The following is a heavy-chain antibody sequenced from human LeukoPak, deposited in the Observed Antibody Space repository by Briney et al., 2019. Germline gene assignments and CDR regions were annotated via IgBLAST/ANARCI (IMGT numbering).Heavy chain of an antibody. CDR1: GFTFSSYS. J-gene: IGHJ4*02. D-gene: IGHD6-19*01. CDR2: ISSSSSYI. V-gene: IGHV3-21*01. Sequence: GVSLRLSCAASGFTFSSYSMNWVRQAPGKGLEWVSSISSSSSYIYYADSVKGRFTISRDNAKNSLYLQMNSLRAEDTAVYYCARDLSGWYGTYYFDYWGQGTLVTVSS. CDR3: ARDLSGWYGTYYFDY.